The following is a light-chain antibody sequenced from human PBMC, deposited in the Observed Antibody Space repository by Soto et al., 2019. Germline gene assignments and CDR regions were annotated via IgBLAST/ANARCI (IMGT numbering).Light chain of an antibody. Sequence: QSVLTQPPSASGSPGQSVTISCTGTSSDVGGYNYVSWYQHHPGKAPKLMIYEVTKRPSGVPDRFSGSKSGSTASLTVSGLQAEDETDYYCSSYAGTNGVLFGGGTKLTVL. CDR2: EVT. V-gene: IGLV2-8*01. J-gene: IGLJ2*01. CDR1: SSDVGGYNY. CDR3: SSYAGTNGVL.